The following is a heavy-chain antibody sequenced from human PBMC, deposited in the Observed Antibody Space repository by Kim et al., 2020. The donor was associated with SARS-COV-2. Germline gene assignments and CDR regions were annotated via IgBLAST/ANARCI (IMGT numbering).Heavy chain of an antibody. J-gene: IGHJ4*02. V-gene: IGHV5-51*01. D-gene: IGHD1-26*01. CDR3: ARLEWELLWAFDY. Sequence: YRPSFQGPVTISADKSISTAYLQWSSLKASDTAMYYCARLEWELLWAFDYWGQGTLVTVSS.